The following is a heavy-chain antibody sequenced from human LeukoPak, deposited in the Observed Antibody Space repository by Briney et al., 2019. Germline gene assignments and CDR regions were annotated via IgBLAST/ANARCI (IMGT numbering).Heavy chain of an antibody. D-gene: IGHD3-10*01. V-gene: IGHV1-46*01. Sequence: GASVKVSCKASGYTFTSYYMHWVRQAPGQGLEWMGIINPSGGSTSYAQKFQGRVTMTRDMSTSTVYMELSSLRSEDTAVYYCARDQAGYGSGSSSDAFDIWGQGTMVTVSS. CDR1: GYTFTSYY. CDR3: ARDQAGYGSGSSSDAFDI. CDR2: INPSGGST. J-gene: IGHJ3*02.